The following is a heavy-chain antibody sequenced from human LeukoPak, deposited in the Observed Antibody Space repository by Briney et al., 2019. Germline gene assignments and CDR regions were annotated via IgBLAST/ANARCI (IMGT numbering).Heavy chain of an antibody. Sequence: GGSLRLSCAASGFTFSSYEMNWVRQAPGKGLEWVSYISSSGSTIYYADSVKGRFTISRDNAKNSLYLQMNSLRAEDTAVYYCAKDRVLRYFDWLFDLDYWGQGTLVTVSS. V-gene: IGHV3-48*03. CDR2: ISSSGSTI. J-gene: IGHJ4*02. CDR3: AKDRVLRYFDWLFDLDY. D-gene: IGHD3-9*01. CDR1: GFTFSSYE.